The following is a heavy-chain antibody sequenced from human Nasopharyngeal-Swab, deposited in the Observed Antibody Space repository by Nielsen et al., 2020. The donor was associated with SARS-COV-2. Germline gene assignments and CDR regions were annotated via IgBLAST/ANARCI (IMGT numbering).Heavy chain of an antibody. D-gene: IGHD5-18*01. CDR2: INTGSSSI. Sequence: GESLKISCAASGFTFSSYNMNWVRQAPGKGLEWVSYINTGSSSIYYADSVKGRFTISRDNAKNSLYLQMNSLRAEDTAVYYCARTGYSYGLDYWGQGTLVTVSS. V-gene: IGHV3-48*04. J-gene: IGHJ4*02. CDR3: ARTGYSYGLDY. CDR1: GFTFSSYN.